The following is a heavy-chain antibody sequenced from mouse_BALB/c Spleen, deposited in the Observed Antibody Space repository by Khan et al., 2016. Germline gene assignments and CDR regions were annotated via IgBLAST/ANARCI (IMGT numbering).Heavy chain of an antibody. D-gene: IGHD1-2*01. Sequence: VQLKESGPGLVKPSQSLSLTCTVTGYSITSDYAWNWIRQFPGNKLEWMGYIRYSGSTTYNPSLKSRIPITRDTSKNQIFRHMHSGTTEDTATYYCTRSPTATRYFDVWGAGTTVTVSS. CDR3: TRSPTATRYFDV. J-gene: IGHJ1*01. V-gene: IGHV3-2*02. CDR2: IRYSGST. CDR1: GYSITSDYA.